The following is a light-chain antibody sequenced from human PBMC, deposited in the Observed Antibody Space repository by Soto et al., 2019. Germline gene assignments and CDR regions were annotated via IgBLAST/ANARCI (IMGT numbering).Light chain of an antibody. CDR1: NIGSKS. CDR3: QVWDSSSDHHVV. Sequence: SSELTQSPSVSVAPGQTARITFGGNNIGSKSVHWYQQKPGQATVLVVYDDSDRPSGIPERFSGSNSGNTATLTISRVEAGDEADYYCQVWDSSSDHHVVFGGGTKLTVL. CDR2: DDS. J-gene: IGLJ2*01. V-gene: IGLV3-21*02.